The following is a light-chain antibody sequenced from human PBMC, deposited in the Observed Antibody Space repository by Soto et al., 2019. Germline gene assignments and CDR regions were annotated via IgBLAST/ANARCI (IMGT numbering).Light chain of an antibody. CDR2: DAS. J-gene: IGKJ1*01. V-gene: IGKV1-5*01. Sequence: DTQITQSPSTLSGSIGDRFTITCLASRSISNWVAWYQQKPGKAPKLLISDASDLERGVPSRFSGSGSGTEFTLTISSLQADDSATYYCQQYDSYSWTFGQGTKVDIK. CDR3: QQYDSYSWT. CDR1: RSISNW.